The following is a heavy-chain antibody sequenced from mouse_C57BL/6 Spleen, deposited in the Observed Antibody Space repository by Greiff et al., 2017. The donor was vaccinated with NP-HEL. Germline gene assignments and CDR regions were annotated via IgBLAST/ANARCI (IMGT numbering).Heavy chain of an antibody. CDR3: ARGGMVTTDFDY. CDR2: IYPRSGNT. V-gene: IGHV1-81*01. Sequence: VQLQESGAELARPGASVKLSCKASGYTFTSYGISWVKQRTGQGLEWIGEIYPRSGNTYYNEKFKGKATLTADKSYSTAYMELRSLTSEDSAVYFCARGGMVTTDFDYWGQGTTLTVSS. CDR1: GYTFTSYG. J-gene: IGHJ2*01. D-gene: IGHD2-2*01.